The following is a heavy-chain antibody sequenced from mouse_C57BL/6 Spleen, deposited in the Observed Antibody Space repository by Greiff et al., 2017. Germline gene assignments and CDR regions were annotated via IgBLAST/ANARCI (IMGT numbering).Heavy chain of an antibody. Sequence: QVQLQQSGAELVKPGASVKMSCKASGYTFTTYPIEWMKQNHGKSLEWIGNFHPYNDDTKYNEKFKGKATLTVEKSSSTVYLELSRLTSDDSAVYYCAIYYYGSSYKYFDVWGTGTTVTVSS. V-gene: IGHV1-47*01. J-gene: IGHJ1*03. D-gene: IGHD1-1*01. CDR2: FHPYNDDT. CDR1: GYTFTTYP. CDR3: AIYYYGSSYKYFDV.